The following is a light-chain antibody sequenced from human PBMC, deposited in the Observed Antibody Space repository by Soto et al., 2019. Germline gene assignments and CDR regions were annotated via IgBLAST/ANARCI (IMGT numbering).Light chain of an antibody. CDR2: AAS. J-gene: IGKJ4*01. Sequence: EIVLTQSPATLSLSPGERATLSCRASQSVGSYLVWYQQKPGQAPRLLIYAASSRATGIPARFSGSGSGTDFTLTISSLGPEDFAVYYCQQRSNWPLTFGGGTKVDIK. CDR1: QSVGSY. CDR3: QQRSNWPLT. V-gene: IGKV3-11*01.